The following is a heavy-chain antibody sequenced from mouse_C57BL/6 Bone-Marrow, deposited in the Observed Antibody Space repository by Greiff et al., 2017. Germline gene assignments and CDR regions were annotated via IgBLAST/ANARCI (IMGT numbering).Heavy chain of an antibody. CDR3: ARHIGGYYSWYFDV. CDR2: IWSDGST. D-gene: IGHD2-3*01. V-gene: IGHV2-6-1*01. J-gene: IGHJ1*03. CDR1: GFSLTSYG. Sequence: QVQLKESGPGLVAPSQSLSITCTVSGFSLTSYGVHWVRQPPGKGLEWLVVIWSDGSTTYNSALKSRLSTSKDNSKSQVFLKMNSLQTDDTAMYYCARHIGGYYSWYFDVWGTGTTVTVSS.